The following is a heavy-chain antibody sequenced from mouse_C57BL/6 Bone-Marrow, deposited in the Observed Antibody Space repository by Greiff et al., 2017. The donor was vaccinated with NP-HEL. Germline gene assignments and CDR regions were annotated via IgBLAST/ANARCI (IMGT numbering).Heavy chain of an antibody. CDR3: ARSMVTYWYFDV. J-gene: IGHJ1*03. CDR2: IRNKANGYTT. Sequence: DVKLVESGGGLVQPGGSLSLSCAASGFTFTDYYMSWVRQPPGKALEWLGFIRNKANGYTTEYSASVKGLFTISRDNSQSILYLQMNALRAEDSATYYCARSMVTYWYFDVWGTGTTVTVSS. CDR1: GFTFTDYY. D-gene: IGHD2-2*01. V-gene: IGHV7-3*01.